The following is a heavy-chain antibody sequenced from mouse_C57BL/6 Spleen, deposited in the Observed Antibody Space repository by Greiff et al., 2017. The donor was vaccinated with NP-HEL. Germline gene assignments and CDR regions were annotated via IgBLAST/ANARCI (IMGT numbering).Heavy chain of an antibody. D-gene: IGHD2-1*01. V-gene: IGHV1-76*01. CDR2: IYPGSGNT. Sequence: VQLQQSGAELVRPGASVKLSCKASGYTFTDYYINWVKQRPGQGLEWIARIYPGSGNTYYNEKFKGKATLTAEKSSSTAYMQLSSLTSEDSAVYFCARDGNYVWFAYWGQGTLVTVSA. CDR1: GYTFTDYY. CDR3: ARDGNYVWFAY. J-gene: IGHJ3*01.